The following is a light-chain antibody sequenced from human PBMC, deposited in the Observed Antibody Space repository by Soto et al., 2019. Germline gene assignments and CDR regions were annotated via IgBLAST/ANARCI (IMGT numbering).Light chain of an antibody. CDR3: CSYAGSHTWV. J-gene: IGLJ1*01. CDR2: EVS. CDR1: SSDVDTYNR. V-gene: IGLV2-18*02. Sequence: QSAPTQPRSVSGSPGQSVTISCTGTSSDVDTYNRVSWYQRPPGTAPKLMIYEVSNRPSGVPDRFSGSRSGNTASLTISGLQAEDEADYYCCSYAGSHTWVFGTGTKVTVL.